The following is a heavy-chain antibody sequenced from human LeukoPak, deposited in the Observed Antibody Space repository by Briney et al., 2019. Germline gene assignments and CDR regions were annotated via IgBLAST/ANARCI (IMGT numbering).Heavy chain of an antibody. V-gene: IGHV4-39*01. Sequence: SETLSLTCTVSGGSISSSSYYWGWIRQPPGKGLEWIGNIYYSGSTYYNPSLKSRVTISLDTSKNQFSLKLSSVTAADTAVYYCARHGATVQWGSPDAFDIWGQGTMVTVSS. D-gene: IGHD3-16*01. CDR1: GGSISSSSYY. J-gene: IGHJ3*02. CDR2: IYYSGST. CDR3: ARHGATVQWGSPDAFDI.